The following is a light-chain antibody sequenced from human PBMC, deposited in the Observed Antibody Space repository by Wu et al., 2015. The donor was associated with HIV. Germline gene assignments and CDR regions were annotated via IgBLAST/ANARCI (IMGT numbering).Light chain of an antibody. J-gene: IGKJ5*01. CDR1: RGVSGT. Sequence: EIVLTQSPATLSFSPGETATLSCRASRGVSGTLAWFQQKPGQAPRLLIYDASNRATGIPDRFSGSGSVRDLTLTISSLEPEDFAVYYCQQHYNWPLTFGQGTRLEIK. CDR2: DAS. V-gene: IGKV3-11*02. CDR3: QQHYNWPLT.